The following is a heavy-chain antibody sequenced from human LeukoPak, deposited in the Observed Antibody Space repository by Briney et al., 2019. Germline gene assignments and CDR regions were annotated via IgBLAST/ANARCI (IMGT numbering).Heavy chain of an antibody. J-gene: IGHJ6*02. V-gene: IGHV4-59*01. CDR3: VRSGYYNPFNYYYGMDV. Sequence: SETLSLTCTVSGGSISSYYWSWIRQPPGKGLEWIGYIYYSGSTNYNPSLKSRVTISVDTSKNQSSLKLSSVTAADTAVYYCVRSGYYNPFNYYYGMDVWGQGTTVTVSS. D-gene: IGHD3-3*01. CDR1: GGSISSYY. CDR2: IYYSGST.